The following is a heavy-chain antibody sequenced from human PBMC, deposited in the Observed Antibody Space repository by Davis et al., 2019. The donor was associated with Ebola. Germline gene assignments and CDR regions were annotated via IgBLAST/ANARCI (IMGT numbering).Heavy chain of an antibody. Sequence: AASVQVSCKASGYTFTSYAMHWVCQAPGQRLEWMGWINAGNGNKKYSQKFQGRVTITRDTSASTAYMELSSLRSEYTAVYYCARISAQLVDYWGQGTLVTVSS. D-gene: IGHD2-2*01. CDR1: GYTFTSYA. V-gene: IGHV1-3*01. CDR3: ARISAQLVDY. J-gene: IGHJ4*02. CDR2: INAGNGNK.